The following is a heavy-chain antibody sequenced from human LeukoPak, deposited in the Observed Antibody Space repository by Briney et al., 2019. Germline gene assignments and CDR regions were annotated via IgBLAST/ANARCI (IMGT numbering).Heavy chain of an antibody. CDR1: GGSFSGYY. CDR3: ARGRLSPDY. D-gene: IGHD3-16*01. V-gene: IGHV4-34*01. CDR2: INHSGST. J-gene: IGHJ4*02. Sequence: SETLSLTCAVYGGSFSGYYWSWIRQPPGKGLEWIGEINHSGSTNYNPSLKSRVTISVDTSKNQFSLKPSSVTAADTAVYYCARGRLSPDYWGQGTLVTVSS.